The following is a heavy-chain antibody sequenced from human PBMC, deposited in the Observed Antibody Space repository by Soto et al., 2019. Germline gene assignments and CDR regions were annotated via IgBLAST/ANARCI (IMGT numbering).Heavy chain of an antibody. CDR1: CGSISPNY. J-gene: IGHJ1*01. CDR2: IYYAVTT. V-gene: IGHV4-59*08. Sequence: SETLSLTCTVSCGSISPNYWSWIRQPPGNGLYCIGYIYYAVTTTXXPCLQSRXXISVDTSKNEVCLKLTSVTAAYTAVYFCARLGAYYPAMDSWGQGTLVXV. D-gene: IGHD3-22*01. CDR3: ARLGAYYPAMDS.